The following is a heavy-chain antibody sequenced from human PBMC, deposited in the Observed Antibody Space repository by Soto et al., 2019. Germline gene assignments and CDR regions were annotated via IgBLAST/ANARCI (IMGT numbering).Heavy chain of an antibody. J-gene: IGHJ5*02. CDR1: GYTFTSYY. Sequence: GASVKVSCKASGYTFTSYYMHWVRQAPGQGLEWMGIINPSGGSTSYAQKFQGRVTMTRDTSTSTVYMELSSLGSEDTAVYYCARDRGDYNNYPNWLDPWGQGTLVTVSS. CDR2: INPSGGST. D-gene: IGHD4-4*01. CDR3: ARDRGDYNNYPNWLDP. V-gene: IGHV1-46*01.